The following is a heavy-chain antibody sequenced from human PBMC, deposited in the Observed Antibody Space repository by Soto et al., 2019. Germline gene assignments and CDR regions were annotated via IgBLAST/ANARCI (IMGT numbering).Heavy chain of an antibody. CDR3: AKGVAIAVARIWYFDL. CDR1: GFTFSSYA. CDR2: ISGSGGST. Sequence: GGSLRLSCAASGFTFSSYAMSWVRQAPGKGLEWVSAISGSGGSTYYADSVKGRFTISRDNSKNTLYLQMNSLRAEDTAVYYCAKGVAIAVARIWYFDLWGRGTLVTVS. D-gene: IGHD6-19*01. J-gene: IGHJ2*01. V-gene: IGHV3-23*01.